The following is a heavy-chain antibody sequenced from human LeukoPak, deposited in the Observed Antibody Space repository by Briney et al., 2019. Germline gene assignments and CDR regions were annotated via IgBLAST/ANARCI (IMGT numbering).Heavy chain of an antibody. D-gene: IGHD4-11*01. CDR1: GDSVSSNSAA. CDR3: ARASYRAFYI. CDR2: TYYRLKWYT. J-gene: IGHJ3*02. Sequence: SQTLSLTCAISGDSVSSNSAAWSWIRQSPLRGLEWLGRTYYRLKWYTHYAVSVKSRITINPDTSKNHFSLQLNSVTPEDTAVYYCARASYRAFYIWGQGTMVTVSS. V-gene: IGHV6-1*01.